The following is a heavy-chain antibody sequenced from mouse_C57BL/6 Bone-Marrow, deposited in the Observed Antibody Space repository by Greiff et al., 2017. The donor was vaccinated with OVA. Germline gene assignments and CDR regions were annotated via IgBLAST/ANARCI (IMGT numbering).Heavy chain of an antibody. Sequence: EVQLQQSGAELVRPGASVKLSCTASGFNIKDDYMHWVKQRPEQGLEWIGWIDPENGDTEYASKFQGKATITADTSSNTAYLQVSSLTSEDTAVYYCTSDGNFDYWGQGTTLTVSS. CDR1: GFNIKDDY. CDR2: IDPENGDT. CDR3: TSDGNFDY. D-gene: IGHD2-1*01. V-gene: IGHV14-4*01. J-gene: IGHJ2*01.